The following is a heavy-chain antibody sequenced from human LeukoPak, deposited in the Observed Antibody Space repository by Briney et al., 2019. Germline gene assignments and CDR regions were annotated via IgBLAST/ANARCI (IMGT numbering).Heavy chain of an antibody. J-gene: IGHJ4*02. D-gene: IGHD6-13*01. V-gene: IGHV3-23*01. CDR2: ISGSGGST. CDR3: AKFNSSWYWVFDH. CDR1: GFSFRSYD. Sequence: PGGSLRLSCVASGFSFRSYDVSWVRQAPGKGLEWVSAISGSGGSTYYADSVKGRFTISRDKSKNTLYMQMNSLRAEDTAVYYCAKFNSSWYWVFDHWGQGTLVTVSS.